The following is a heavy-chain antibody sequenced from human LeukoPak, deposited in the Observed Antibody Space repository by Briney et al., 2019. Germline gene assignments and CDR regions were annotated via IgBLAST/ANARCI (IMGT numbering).Heavy chain of an antibody. D-gene: IGHD2/OR15-2a*01. CDR3: ARTRGSHISMAYLDY. CDR2: INPYNGDT. V-gene: IGHV1-2*02. J-gene: IGHJ4*02. Sequence: ASVKVSCKASGYTFSGNFMHWVRQAPGQGLEWMGWINPYNGDTNYAQKFQGRVTLTRDTSISTAYMELRSLRSDDTAVYYCARTRGSHISMAYLDYWGQGTLVTVSS. CDR1: GYTFSGNF.